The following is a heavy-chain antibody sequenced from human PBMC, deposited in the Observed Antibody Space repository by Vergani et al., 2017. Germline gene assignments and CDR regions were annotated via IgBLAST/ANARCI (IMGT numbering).Heavy chain of an antibody. CDR3: ASPTVTNAAEYFQH. V-gene: IGHV3-23*01. CDR2: ISGSGGST. J-gene: IGHJ1*01. D-gene: IGHD4-17*01. Sequence: VQLQESGPGLVKPSETLSLTCTVSGGSISSYYWSWIRQPPGKGLEWVSAISGSGGSTYYADSVKGRFTISRDNSKNTLYLQMNSLRAEDTAVYYCASPTVTNAAEYFQHWGQGTLVTVSS. CDR1: GGSISSYY.